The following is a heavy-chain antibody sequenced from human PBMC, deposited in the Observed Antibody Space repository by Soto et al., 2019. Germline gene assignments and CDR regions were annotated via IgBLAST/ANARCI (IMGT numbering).Heavy chain of an antibody. D-gene: IGHD2-2*01. Sequence: PGGSLRLSCAASGFTFSSYAMSWVRQAPGKGLEWVSAISGSGGSTYYADSVKGRFTISRDNSKNTLYLQMNSLRAEDTAVYYCAKILGYCSSTSCQYYFDYWGQGTLVPS. CDR3: AKILGYCSSTSCQYYFDY. CDR2: ISGSGGST. J-gene: IGHJ4*02. V-gene: IGHV3-23*01. CDR1: GFTFSSYA.